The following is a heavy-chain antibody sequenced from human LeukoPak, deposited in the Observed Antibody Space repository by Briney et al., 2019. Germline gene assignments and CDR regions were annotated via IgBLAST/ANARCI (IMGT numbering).Heavy chain of an antibody. V-gene: IGHV4-34*01. Sequence: PSETLSLTCTVSGDSIRSSYWSWIRQPPGKGLEWIGEINHSGSTNYNPSLKSRVTISVDTSKNQFSLKLSSVTAADTAVYYCARLVLQAWGQGTLVTVSS. J-gene: IGHJ5*02. CDR2: INHSGST. CDR1: GDSIRSSY. CDR3: ARLVLQA.